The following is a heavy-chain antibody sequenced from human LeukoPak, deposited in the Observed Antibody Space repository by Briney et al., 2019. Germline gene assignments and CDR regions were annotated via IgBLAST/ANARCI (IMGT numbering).Heavy chain of an antibody. CDR2: INRDGSEK. D-gene: IGHD5-12*01. J-gene: IGHJ4*02. Sequence: GGSLILSCAASGLTFNTYWMTWVRQAPGKGLEWVANINRDGSEKNYVGSVRGRFTISRDNTKNSLYLQMNSLTVEDTAVYYCGRGPGYRSDYWGQGTLVTVSS. V-gene: IGHV3-7*05. CDR1: GLTFNTYW. CDR3: GRGPGYRSDY.